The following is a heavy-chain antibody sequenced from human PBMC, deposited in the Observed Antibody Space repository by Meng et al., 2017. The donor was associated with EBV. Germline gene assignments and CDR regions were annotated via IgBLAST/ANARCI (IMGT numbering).Heavy chain of an antibody. CDR3: AHSRVGATEFDY. Sequence: SPLTPVKPTHTLTLRFTCSGFCLFTSGIGVGWLRHPPEKSLGWLALIYLEDDKRYSPSLKSRLTITKDTSKNQVVLTMTNMDPVDTATYYCAHSRVGATEFDYWGQGTLVTVSS. CDR1: GFCLFTSGIG. V-gene: IGHV2-5*02. J-gene: IGHJ4*02. CDR2: IYLEDDK. D-gene: IGHD1-26*01.